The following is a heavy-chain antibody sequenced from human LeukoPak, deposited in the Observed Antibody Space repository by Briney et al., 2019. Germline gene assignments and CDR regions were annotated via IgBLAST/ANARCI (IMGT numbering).Heavy chain of an antibody. CDR2: ISWNSGSI. J-gene: IGHJ4*02. CDR1: GFTFDDYA. V-gene: IGHV3-9*01. CDR3: AKGYCSSTSCRSHY. D-gene: IGHD2-2*01. Sequence: GGSLRLSCAASGFTFDDYAMHWVRQAPGKGLEWVSGISWNSGSIGYEDSVKGRFTISRDNAKNSLYLQMNSLRAEDTALYYCAKGYCSSTSCRSHYWGQGTLVTVSS.